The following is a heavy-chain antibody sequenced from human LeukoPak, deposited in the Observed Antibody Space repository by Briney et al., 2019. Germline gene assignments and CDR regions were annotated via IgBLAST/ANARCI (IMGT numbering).Heavy chain of an antibody. CDR1: GFTFSSYS. V-gene: IGHV3-74*01. Sequence: GGSLRLSCAASGFTFSSYSMNWVRQAPGKGLEWVSRIDGDASRTNYADSVKGRFTISRDNVKNMVYLQMSSLTVEDTAVYYCARYCNGDTCDGALDLWGQGTLVTVSS. D-gene: IGHD2-15*01. J-gene: IGHJ3*01. CDR3: ARYCNGDTCDGALDL. CDR2: IDGDASRT.